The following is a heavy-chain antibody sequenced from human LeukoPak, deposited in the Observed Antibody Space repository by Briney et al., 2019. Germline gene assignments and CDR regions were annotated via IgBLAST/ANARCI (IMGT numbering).Heavy chain of an antibody. CDR1: GFTFSNYW. V-gene: IGHV3-74*01. CDR2: INSDGINT. Sequence: PGGSLRLSCAASGFTFSNYWMHWVRQAPGKGLVWVSRINSDGINTSYADSVKGRFTISRDNAKNTLNLQMNSLRAEDTAVYYCARDLGQYYDTSDNWFDPWGQGILVTVSS. J-gene: IGHJ5*02. D-gene: IGHD3-22*01. CDR3: ARDLGQYYDTSDNWFDP.